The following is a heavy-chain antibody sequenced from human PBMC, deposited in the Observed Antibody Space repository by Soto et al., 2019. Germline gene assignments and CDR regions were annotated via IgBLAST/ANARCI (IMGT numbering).Heavy chain of an antibody. CDR3: ARGPRGYCSGGSCKRGWFDP. CDR1: GGSFSGYY. V-gene: IGHV4-34*01. Sequence: QVQLQQWGAGLLKPSETLSLTCAVYGGSFSGYYWSWIRQPPGKGLEWIGEINHSGSTNYNPSLKSRVTISVDTSKNQFSLKLSPVTAADTAVYYCARGPRGYCSGGSCKRGWFDPWGQGTLVTVSS. CDR2: INHSGST. D-gene: IGHD2-15*01. J-gene: IGHJ5*02.